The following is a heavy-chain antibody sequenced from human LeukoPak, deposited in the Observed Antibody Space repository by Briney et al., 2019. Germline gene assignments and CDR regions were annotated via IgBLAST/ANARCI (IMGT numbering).Heavy chain of an antibody. V-gene: IGHV3-11*03. CDR3: ARFSNTEYCSSRSCYVFDY. D-gene: IGHD2-2*01. Sequence: GGSLRLFCAASGFTFSDYYMSWIRQAPGKGLEWVSYISSSSSNTNYAVSVKGRLTISRDNAKNSLYLQMNSLRDEDTAVYYCARFSNTEYCSSRSCYVFDYWGEGALVTVSS. CDR1: GFTFSDYY. CDR2: ISSSSSNT. J-gene: IGHJ4*02.